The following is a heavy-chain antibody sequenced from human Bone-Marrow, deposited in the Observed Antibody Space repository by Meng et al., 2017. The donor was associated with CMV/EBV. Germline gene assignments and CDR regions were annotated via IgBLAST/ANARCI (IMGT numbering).Heavy chain of an antibody. CDR2: ISYDGSNK. V-gene: IGHV3-30-3*01. CDR3: ARDRENYGGLN. Sequence: LTCAASGFTFSSYAMHWVRQAPGKGLEWVAVISYDGSNKYYADFVKGRFTISRDNSKNTLYLQMNSLRAEDTTVYYCARDRENYGGLNWGQGTLVTVSS. J-gene: IGHJ4*02. CDR1: GFTFSSYA. D-gene: IGHD4-23*01.